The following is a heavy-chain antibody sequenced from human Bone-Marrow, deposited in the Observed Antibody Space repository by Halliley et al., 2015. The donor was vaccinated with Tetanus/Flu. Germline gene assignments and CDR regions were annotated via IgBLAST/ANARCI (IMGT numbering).Heavy chain of an antibody. CDR2: ISYDGNKK. J-gene: IGHJ5*02. D-gene: IGHD6-19*01. CDR1: GFSFNNYG. Sequence: SLRLSCAASGFSFNNYGMNWVRQAPGKGLEWVALISYDGNKKLFADSVKGRFTISRDNAKNTVYLQMDSLRPDDTAVYHCAKDRGWGPYSSGWLPFDLWGQGTLVIVSP. V-gene: IGHV3-30*18. CDR3: AKDRGWGPYSSGWLPFDL.